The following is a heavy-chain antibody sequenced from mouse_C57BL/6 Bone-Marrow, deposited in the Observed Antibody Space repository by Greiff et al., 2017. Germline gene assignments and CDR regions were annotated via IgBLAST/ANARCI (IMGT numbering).Heavy chain of an antibody. CDR1: GYTFTSYW. Sequence: VQLQQSGAELVMPGASVKLSCKASGYTFTSYWMHWVKPRPGQGLEWIGEIDPSDSYTNYNQKFKGKSTLTVDKSSSTAYMQLSSLTSEDSAVYYCARRRFCFRTLDYWGQGTTLTVSS. J-gene: IGHJ2*01. CDR2: IDPSDSYT. V-gene: IGHV1-69*01. CDR3: ARRRFCFRTLDY.